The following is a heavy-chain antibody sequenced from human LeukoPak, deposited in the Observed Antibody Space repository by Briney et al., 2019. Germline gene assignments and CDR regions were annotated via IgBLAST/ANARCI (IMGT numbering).Heavy chain of an antibody. Sequence: SVKVSCKASGGTFSSYAISWVRQAPGQGLEWMGGIIPIFGTANYAQKFQGRVTITTDESTSTAYMELSSLRSEDTAVYYCARDGSVTGTTSVGAFDIWGQGTMVTVSS. V-gene: IGHV1-69*05. CDR1: GGTFSSYA. CDR2: IIPIFGTA. D-gene: IGHD1-20*01. J-gene: IGHJ3*02. CDR3: ARDGSVTGTTSVGAFDI.